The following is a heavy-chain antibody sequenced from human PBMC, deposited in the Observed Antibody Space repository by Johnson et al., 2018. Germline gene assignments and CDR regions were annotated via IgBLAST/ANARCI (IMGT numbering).Heavy chain of an antibody. J-gene: IGHJ3*02. D-gene: IGHD3-22*01. CDR3: ASEINYYDRSGYYRDAFDS. CDR1: GFTFSSYS. CDR2: ISSSSSTI. Sequence: VQLVQSGGGLVQPGGSLRLSCAASGFTFSSYSMNWVRQAPGKGLEWVSYISSSSSTIYYADSVKGRFTISRDNAKNSLYLQMNSLRAEDTAVYYCASEINYYDRSGYYRDAFDSWGQGTMVTVSS. V-gene: IGHV3-48*01.